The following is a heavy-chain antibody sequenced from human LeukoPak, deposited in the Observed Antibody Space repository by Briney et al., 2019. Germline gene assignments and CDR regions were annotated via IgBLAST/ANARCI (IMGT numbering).Heavy chain of an antibody. CDR1: GFTFSNHW. V-gene: IGHV3-74*01. J-gene: IGHJ6*03. CDR2: IRSDGST. Sequence: GGSPRLSCAASGFTFSNHWMHWVRQTPVKGLEWVALIRSDGSTTYADSVKGRSIISRDNAKNTLYLEISTLRADDTAVYYCARVAKTYYYFYMDVWGKGATVTVSS. CDR3: ARVAKTYYYFYMDV.